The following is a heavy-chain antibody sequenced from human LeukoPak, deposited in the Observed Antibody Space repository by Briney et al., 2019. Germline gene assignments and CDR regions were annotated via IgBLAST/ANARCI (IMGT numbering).Heavy chain of an antibody. J-gene: IGHJ4*02. D-gene: IGHD5-18*01. CDR2: INPNSGGT. V-gene: IGHV1-2*02. CDR3: ARDRSPAPGRSYGRGHFDY. CDR1: VYTFTGYY. Sequence: ASVKVSCKASVYTFTGYYMHWVRQAPGQGLEWMGWINPNSGGTNYAQKFQCRVTMTRDTSISTAYIELSRLRSDDTAVYYCARDRSPAPGRSYGRGHFDYWGLGTLVTVSS.